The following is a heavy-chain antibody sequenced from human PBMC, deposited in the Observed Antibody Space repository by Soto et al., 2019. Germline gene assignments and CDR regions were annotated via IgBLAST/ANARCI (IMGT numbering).Heavy chain of an antibody. D-gene: IGHD3-16*01. V-gene: IGHV5-51*01. Sequence: EVQLVQSGAEVRKPGESLKISCKGFGYSFSTYWIAWVRQMPGKGLEWMGIICPGDSDIKYSPSFQGQVTISADKSIRTAYLQWSSLKASDTAIYYCARPKGGPSPQGYYYGMDVWGQGTTVTVSS. CDR1: GYSFSTYW. CDR2: ICPGDSDI. CDR3: ARPKGGPSPQGYYYGMDV. J-gene: IGHJ6*02.